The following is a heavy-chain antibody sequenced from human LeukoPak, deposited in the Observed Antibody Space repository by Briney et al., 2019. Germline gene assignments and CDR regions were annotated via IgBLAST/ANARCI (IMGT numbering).Heavy chain of an antibody. D-gene: IGHD5-12*01. CDR1: GGSISSYY. V-gene: IGHV4-59*04. J-gene: IGHJ5*02. CDR2: IFYGGNT. Sequence: SETLSLTCTVSGGSISSYYWSWIRQPPGKGLEWIATIFYGGNTYYNPSLKSRVTISVDTSKNQFSLKLSSVTAADTAVYYCARRRGYLYNWFDPWGQGTLVTVSS. CDR3: ARRRGYLYNWFDP.